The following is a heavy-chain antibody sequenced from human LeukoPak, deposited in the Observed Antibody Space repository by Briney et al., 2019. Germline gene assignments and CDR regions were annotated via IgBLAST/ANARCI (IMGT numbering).Heavy chain of an antibody. D-gene: IGHD4-11*01. CDR2: IWYDGSNK. CDR1: GFTFSSYG. J-gene: IGHJ4*02. Sequence: PGGSLRLSCAAPGFTFSSYGMHWVRQAPGKGLEWVAVIWYDGSNKYYADSVKGRFTISRDNSKNTLYLQMNSLRAEDTAVYYCARDQYSNPSFSYFDYWGQGTLVTVSS. V-gene: IGHV3-33*01. CDR3: ARDQYSNPSFSYFDY.